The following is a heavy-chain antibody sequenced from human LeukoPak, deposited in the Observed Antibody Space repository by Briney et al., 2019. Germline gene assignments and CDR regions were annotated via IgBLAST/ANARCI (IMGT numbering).Heavy chain of an antibody. CDR2: IRHDESKK. V-gene: IGHV3-30*02. CDR3: AKFSYGGYVA. J-gene: IGHJ5*02. Sequence: GGSLRLSCAASGFFFGEHGMHWVRQPPGKGLEWVAFIRHDESKKNYADSVKGRFTISRDNSKNTLSLQMNSLRVDDTAVYYCAKFSYGGYVAWGQGTLVTVSS. D-gene: IGHD4-17*01. CDR1: GFFFGEHG.